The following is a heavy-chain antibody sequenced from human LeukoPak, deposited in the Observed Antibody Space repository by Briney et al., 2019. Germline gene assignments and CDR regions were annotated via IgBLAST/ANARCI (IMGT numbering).Heavy chain of an antibody. CDR1: GGSIRNYY. Sequence: PSETLSLTCTVSGGSIRNYYWTWIRQPPGKGLEWIGYIYYSGSTNYNPSLKSRVIISRDTSKNQLSLKLSSVTAADTAVYYCAARDSGSWYGAFDIWGQGTMVTVSS. J-gene: IGHJ3*02. V-gene: IGHV4-59*01. CDR3: AARDSGSWYGAFDI. CDR2: IYYSGST. D-gene: IGHD6-13*01.